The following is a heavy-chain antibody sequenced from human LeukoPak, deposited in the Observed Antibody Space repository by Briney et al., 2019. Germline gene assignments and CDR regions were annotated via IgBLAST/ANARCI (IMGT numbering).Heavy chain of an antibody. CDR3: ARELHEYYYDSSGYSGDAFDI. D-gene: IGHD3-22*01. CDR1: GFTFSSYW. V-gene: IGHV3-7*03. CDR2: IKQDGSEK. J-gene: IGHJ3*02. Sequence: PGGSLRLSCAASGFTFSSYWMSWVRQAPGKGLEWVANIKQDGSEKYYVDPVKGRFTISRDNAKNSLYLQMNSLRAEDTAVYYCARELHEYYYDSSGYSGDAFDIWAKGQWSPSLQ.